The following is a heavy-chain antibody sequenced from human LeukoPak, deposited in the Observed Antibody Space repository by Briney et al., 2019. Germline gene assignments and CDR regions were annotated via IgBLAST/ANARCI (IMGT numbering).Heavy chain of an antibody. Sequence: PSETLSLTCTVSGGSISSYYWSWMRQPPGKGLEWIGYMYYSGSTNHNPSLKSRVTISVDTSKNQFSLKLSSVTAADTAVYYCARWSPDYGNDYWGQGTLVTVSS. V-gene: IGHV4-59*01. CDR3: ARWSPDYGNDY. D-gene: IGHD4-17*01. CDR2: MYYSGST. CDR1: GGSISSYY. J-gene: IGHJ4*02.